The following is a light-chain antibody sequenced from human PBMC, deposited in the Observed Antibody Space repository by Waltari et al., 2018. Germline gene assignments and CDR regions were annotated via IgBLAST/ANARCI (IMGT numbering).Light chain of an antibody. J-gene: IGLJ2*01. Sequence: SYELTQPPSVSVSPGHTASITCSGDKLGGKYASWYQLRAGQSPILVISQHNQRPSGIPERFSGSYSGNTATLTISGTQTMDEADYYCQAWDSNTVVFGGGTKLSVL. CDR3: QAWDSNTVV. CDR1: KLGGKY. CDR2: QHN. V-gene: IGLV3-1*01.